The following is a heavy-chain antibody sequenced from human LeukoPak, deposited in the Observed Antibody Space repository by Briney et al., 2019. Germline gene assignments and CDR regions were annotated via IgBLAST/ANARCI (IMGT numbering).Heavy chain of an antibody. Sequence: GGSLRLSCAASGFTFSDYYMSWIRQAPGKGLEWVSYISSSGSTIHYADSVKGRFTISRDNAKNSLYLQMNSLRAEDTAVYYCARDSPSPTSSSYYYYYYMDVWGKGTTVTVSS. V-gene: IGHV3-11*01. CDR1: GFTFSDYY. CDR2: ISSSGSTI. J-gene: IGHJ6*03. D-gene: IGHD2-2*01. CDR3: ARDSPSPTSSSYYYYYYMDV.